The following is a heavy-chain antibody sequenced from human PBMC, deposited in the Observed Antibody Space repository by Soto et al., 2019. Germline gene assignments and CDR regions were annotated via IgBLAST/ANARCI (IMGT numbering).Heavy chain of an antibody. V-gene: IGHV3-23*01. D-gene: IGHD5-12*01. CDR2: VDYTGSYT. CDR3: AKRSGGFSEFDY. CDR1: GFTFSGFA. J-gene: IGHJ4*02. Sequence: EVQLLESGGGLVQPGGSLRLFFAASGFTFSGFAMNWVRQPPGKGLEWVSSVDYTGSYTFYAAAVKGRFTISRDNSKNMVYLELNSLRAEDKAVYYCAKRSGGFSEFDYWGQGTLVIASS.